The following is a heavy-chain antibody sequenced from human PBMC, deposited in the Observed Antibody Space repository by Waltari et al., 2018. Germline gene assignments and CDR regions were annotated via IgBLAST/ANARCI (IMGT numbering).Heavy chain of an antibody. CDR3: ARGGGGDWEWFDP. CDR2: IYYTGST. CDR1: GGAVCGVN. Sequence: QVQLQESGPSLRKPSETLSLISTVSGGAVCGVNWSWVRQPPGKGLDWNVYIYYTGSTNFNPSLQSRVPMSVDTSKNQFSLKLSSVTAADTAFYYCARGGGGDWEWFDPWGQGTLVTVSS. V-gene: IGHV4-59*02. D-gene: IGHD2-21*02. J-gene: IGHJ5*02.